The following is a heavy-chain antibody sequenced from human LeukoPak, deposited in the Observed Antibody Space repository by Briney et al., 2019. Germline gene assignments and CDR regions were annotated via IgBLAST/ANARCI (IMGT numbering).Heavy chain of an antibody. CDR1: GFTFSSYA. CDR3: AKDPVGARWFDP. CDR2: ISYDGSNK. J-gene: IGHJ5*02. Sequence: GRSLRLSCAASGFTFSSYAMHWVRQAPGKGLEWVAVISYDGSNKYYADSVKGRFTVSRDNSNNTLYLQMNSLRAEDTAVYYCAKDPVGARWFDPWGQGTLVTVSS. D-gene: IGHD1-26*01. V-gene: IGHV3-30-3*01.